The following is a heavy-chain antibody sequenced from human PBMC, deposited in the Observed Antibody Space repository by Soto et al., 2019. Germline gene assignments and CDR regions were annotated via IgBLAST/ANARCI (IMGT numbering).Heavy chain of an antibody. CDR1: DFNVGNNF. Sequence: EVQLVETGGGLIQPGGSLTLSCAASDFNVGNNFMNWVRQAPGKGLEWVSVIYSGGSTFYADSVRGRFTISRDRAKNTLFLHMNSLRADDTAVYYCVGKWFDFWGQGTLVTVSS. CDR2: IYSGGST. J-gene: IGHJ5*01. CDR3: VGKWFDF. V-gene: IGHV3-53*02.